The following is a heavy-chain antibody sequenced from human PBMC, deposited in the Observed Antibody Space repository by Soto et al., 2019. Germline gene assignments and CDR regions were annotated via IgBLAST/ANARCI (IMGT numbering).Heavy chain of an antibody. V-gene: IGHV3-7*01. J-gene: IGHJ4*03. CDR1: RFTLGSYR. CDR3: ARDSGYGSGASVTPYLGY. Sequence: HGGSLRIACAACRFTLGSYRMSGVRQDPGKGLEWLATIKMDASEKKYVDSGKGRFTMSRDNAKNSLYLQMDSLRAEDTAVYYCARDSGYGSGASVTPYLGYRGHGTLVTVSS. D-gene: IGHD3-10*01. CDR2: IKMDASEK.